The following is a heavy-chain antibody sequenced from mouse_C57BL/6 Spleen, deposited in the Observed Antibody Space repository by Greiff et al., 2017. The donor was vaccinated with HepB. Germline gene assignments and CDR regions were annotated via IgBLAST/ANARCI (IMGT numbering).Heavy chain of an antibody. V-gene: IGHV1-82*01. D-gene: IGHD2-3*01. J-gene: IGHJ2*01. CDR3: ASRWLLEPI. Sequence: VQLQQSGPELVKPGASVKISCKASGYAFSSSWMNWVKQRPGKGLEWIGRIYPGDGDTNYNGKFKGKATLTADKSSSTAYMQLSSLTSEDSAVYFCASRWLLEPIWGQGTTLTVSS. CDR1: GYAFSSSW. CDR2: IYPGDGDT.